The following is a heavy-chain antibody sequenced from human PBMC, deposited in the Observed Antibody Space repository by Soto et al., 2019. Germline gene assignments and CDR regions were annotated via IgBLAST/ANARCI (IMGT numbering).Heavy chain of an antibody. Sequence: PGGSLRLSCAASGFTFSTYAMHWVRQAPGKGLEWVAVISYDGSNKYYADSVKGRFTISRDNSKNTLYLQMNSLRAEDTAVYYCARERFAIVVIPAAIFYWGHGTLVTVSS. CDR1: GFTFSTYA. V-gene: IGHV3-30-3*01. J-gene: IGHJ4*01. CDR3: ARERFAIVVIPAAIFY. D-gene: IGHD2-2*01. CDR2: ISYDGSNK.